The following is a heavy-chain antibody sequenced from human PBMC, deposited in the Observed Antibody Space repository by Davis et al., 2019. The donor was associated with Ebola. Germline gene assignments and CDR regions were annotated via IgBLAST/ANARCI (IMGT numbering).Heavy chain of an antibody. CDR3: ACYVLG. D-gene: IGHD2-8*01. V-gene: IGHV3-33*05. Sequence: GESLKISCAASGFNFRSYGMHWVRQAPGKGLEWVAVISYDGSDKYYAESVKGRFTISRDNAKNTLYLQMNSLRVEDTAVYYCACYVLGWGQGTLATVSS. CDR1: GFNFRSYG. J-gene: IGHJ4*02. CDR2: ISYDGSDK.